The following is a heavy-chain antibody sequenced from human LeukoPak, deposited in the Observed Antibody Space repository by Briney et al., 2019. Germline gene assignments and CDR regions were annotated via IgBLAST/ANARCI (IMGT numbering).Heavy chain of an antibody. CDR1: GFTFSDYY. CDR2: ISSSGNII. CDR3: ARRRYNWNAIDY. Sequence: GGSLRLSCAASGFTFSDYYMSWIRQAPGKGLEWVSYISSSGNIIYYTDSVKGRFTISRDNAKNSLYLQMNSLRAEDTAVYYCARRRYNWNAIDYWGQGTLVTVSS. V-gene: IGHV3-11*01. D-gene: IGHD1-20*01. J-gene: IGHJ4*02.